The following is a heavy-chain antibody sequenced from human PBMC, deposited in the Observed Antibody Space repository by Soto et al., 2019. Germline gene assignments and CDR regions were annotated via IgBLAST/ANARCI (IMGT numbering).Heavy chain of an antibody. V-gene: IGHV3-11*01. CDR2: ISSSGNTI. CDR1: GFTFSDYY. Sequence: QVQLVESGGSLVKPGGSLRLSCAASGFTFSDYYMSWIRQAPGKGLEWVSYISSSGNTIYYADSVKGRFTISRDNAKNALYLQMNSLRAEDTAVYYCARDPSHDYGDPGDAFDIWGQGTMVTVSS. J-gene: IGHJ3*02. D-gene: IGHD4-17*01. CDR3: ARDPSHDYGDPGDAFDI.